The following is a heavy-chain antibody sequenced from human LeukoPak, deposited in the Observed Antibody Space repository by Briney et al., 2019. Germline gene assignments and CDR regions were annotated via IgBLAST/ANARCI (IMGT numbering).Heavy chain of an antibody. CDR2: INHSGST. CDR3: ARDRVLDATFYKYYALDV. D-gene: IGHD2/OR15-2a*01. V-gene: IGHV4-4*02. J-gene: IGHJ6*02. Sequence: SGTLSLTCGVSGGSISSSNWWGWIRQPPGKGLEWIGEINHSGSTNYNPSLKSRVTISVDTSKNQFSLNLNSVTAADTAVYYCARDRVLDATFYKYYALDVWGQGTTVTVSS. CDR1: GGSISSSNW.